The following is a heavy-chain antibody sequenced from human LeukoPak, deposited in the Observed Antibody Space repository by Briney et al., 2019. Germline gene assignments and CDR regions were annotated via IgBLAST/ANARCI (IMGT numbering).Heavy chain of an antibody. D-gene: IGHD2-21*02. CDR3: ARGTRPWGADCGGDCYLDY. Sequence: SVKVSCKASGDTLSSYAISWVRQAPGQGLEWMGGIIPIFGTANYAQKFQGRVTITADESTSTAYMELSSLRSEDTAVYYCARGTRPWGADCGGDCYLDYWGQGTLVTVSS. V-gene: IGHV1-69*13. CDR2: IIPIFGTA. J-gene: IGHJ4*02. CDR1: GDTLSSYA.